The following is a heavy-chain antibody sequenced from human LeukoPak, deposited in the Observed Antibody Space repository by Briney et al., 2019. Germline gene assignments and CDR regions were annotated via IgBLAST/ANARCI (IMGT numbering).Heavy chain of an antibody. Sequence: GASVKVSCKASGGTFSSYAISWVRQAPGQGLEGMGRIIPIFGTANYAQKFQGRVTITTDESTSTAYMELSSLRSEDTAVYYCARDSYYYDSSLRHWGQGTLVTVSS. V-gene: IGHV1-69*05. CDR2: IIPIFGTA. CDR3: ARDSYYYDSSLRH. J-gene: IGHJ1*01. D-gene: IGHD3-22*01. CDR1: GGTFSSYA.